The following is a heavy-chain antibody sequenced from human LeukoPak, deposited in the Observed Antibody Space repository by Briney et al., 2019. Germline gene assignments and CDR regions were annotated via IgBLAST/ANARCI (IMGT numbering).Heavy chain of an antibody. J-gene: IGHJ4*02. CDR1: GGTFSSYA. CDR3: ARDQPTIRFPYFDY. V-gene: IGHV1-69*04. CDR2: IIPILGTA. Sequence: GASVKVSCKASGGTFSSYATSWVRQAPGQGLEWMGRIIPILGTANYAQKFQGRVTITADKSTSTAYMELSSLRSEDTAVYYCARDQPTIRFPYFDYWGKGTLVTVSS. D-gene: IGHD5-24*01.